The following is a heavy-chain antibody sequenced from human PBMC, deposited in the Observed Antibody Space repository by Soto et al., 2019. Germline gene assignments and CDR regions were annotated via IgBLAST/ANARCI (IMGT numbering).Heavy chain of an antibody. CDR3: ARVLITGSHYSGGWYYFVT. V-gene: IGHV4-30-4*01. D-gene: IGHD3-22*01. CDR1: GVSISSGDYY. J-gene: IGHJ4*02. CDR2: INHSGSA. Sequence: SETLSLTCTVSGVSISSGDYYWSWIRQPPGKGLEWIGQINHSGSAYYNPSLKSRVTISVHTSNSQFSLELSSVTAADTAVYYCARVLITGSHYSGGWYYFVTWGQGTQVPVSS.